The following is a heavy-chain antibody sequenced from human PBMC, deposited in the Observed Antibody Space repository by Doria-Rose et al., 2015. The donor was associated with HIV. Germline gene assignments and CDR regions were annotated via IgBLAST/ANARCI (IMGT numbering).Heavy chain of an antibody. Sequence: QITLKESGPVLVKPTETLTLTCTVSGVSLSSPGMGVSWIRQPPGKALEWLANIFSDDERSYKTSLKSRLNISRCTSKSQAVLTMTDMDPVDTATYYCARIKSSRWYHKYYFDFWGQGTLVIVSA. V-gene: IGHV2-26*01. CDR2: IFSDDER. CDR3: ARIKSSRWYHKYYFDF. D-gene: IGHD6-13*01. CDR1: GVSLSSPGMG. J-gene: IGHJ4*02.